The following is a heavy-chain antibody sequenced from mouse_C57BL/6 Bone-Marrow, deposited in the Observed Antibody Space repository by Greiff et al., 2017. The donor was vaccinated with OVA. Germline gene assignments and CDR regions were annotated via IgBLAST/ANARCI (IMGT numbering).Heavy chain of an antibody. Sequence: QVQLQQSGPGLVQPSQSLSITCTVSGFSLTSYGVHWVRQSPGKGLEWLGVIWSGGSTDYNAAFISRLSISKDNSKSQVFFKMNSLQADDTAIYYCARNYTIYDGYPYAMDYWGQGTSVTVSS. V-gene: IGHV2-2*01. CDR2: IWSGGST. D-gene: IGHD2-3*01. CDR1: GFSLTSYG. CDR3: ARNYTIYDGYPYAMDY. J-gene: IGHJ4*01.